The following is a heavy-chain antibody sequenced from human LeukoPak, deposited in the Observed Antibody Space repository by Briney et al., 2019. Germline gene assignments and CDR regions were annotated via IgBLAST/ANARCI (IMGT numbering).Heavy chain of an antibody. Sequence: GGSLRLSCAASGFTFSSYSMNWVRQVPGKGLEWVSSISSSSSYIYYADSVKGRFTISRDNAKNSLYLQMNSLRAEDTAVYYCARDYYYYDSSGYYVNCGFDPWGQGTLVTVSS. V-gene: IGHV3-21*01. J-gene: IGHJ5*02. CDR1: GFTFSSYS. CDR3: ARDYYYYDSSGYYVNCGFDP. CDR2: ISSSSSYI. D-gene: IGHD3-22*01.